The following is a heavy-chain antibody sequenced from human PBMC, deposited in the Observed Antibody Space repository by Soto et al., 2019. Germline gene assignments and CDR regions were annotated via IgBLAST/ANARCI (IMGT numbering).Heavy chain of an antibody. Sequence: PGGSLRLSCAASGFTFSSYGMHWVRQAPGKGLEWVAVISYDGSNKYYADSVKGRFTISRDNSKNTLYLQMNSLRAEDTAVYYCAEDLRYYGSGSYYNPRWYGMDVWGQGDTVTVSS. CDR3: AEDLRYYGSGSYYNPRWYGMDV. CDR1: GFTFSSYG. CDR2: ISYDGSNK. D-gene: IGHD3-10*01. V-gene: IGHV3-30*18. J-gene: IGHJ6*02.